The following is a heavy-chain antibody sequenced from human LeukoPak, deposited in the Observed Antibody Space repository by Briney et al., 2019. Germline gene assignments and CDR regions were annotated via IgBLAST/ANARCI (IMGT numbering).Heavy chain of an antibody. CDR2: IYSGGST. Sequence: GGSLRLSCAASGFTVSSNYMSWVRQAPGEGLEWVSVIYSGGSTYYADSVRGRFTISRDNSKNTLYLQMNSLRAEDTAVYYCARDIRVERWLRTYYYYGMDVWGQGTTVTVSS. J-gene: IGHJ6*02. D-gene: IGHD5-24*01. CDR1: GFTVSSNY. V-gene: IGHV3-66*01. CDR3: ARDIRVERWLRTYYYYGMDV.